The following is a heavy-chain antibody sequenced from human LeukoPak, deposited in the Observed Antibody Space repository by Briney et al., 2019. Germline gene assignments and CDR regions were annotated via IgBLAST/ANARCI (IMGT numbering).Heavy chain of an antibody. CDR2: MNPNSGNT. V-gene: IGHV1-8*03. CDR1: GYTFTSYD. Sequence: ASVKVSCKASGYTFTSYDINWVRQATGQGLEWMGWMNPNSGNTGYARKFQGRVTITRNTSISTAYMELSSLRSEDTAVYYCARVRYYYDSSGYYYDPPYFDYWGQGTLVTVSS. J-gene: IGHJ4*02. CDR3: ARVRYYYDSSGYYYDPPYFDY. D-gene: IGHD3-22*01.